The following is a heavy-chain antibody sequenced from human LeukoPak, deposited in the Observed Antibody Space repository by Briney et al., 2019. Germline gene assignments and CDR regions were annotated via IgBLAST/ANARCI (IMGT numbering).Heavy chain of an antibody. V-gene: IGHV4-59*01. D-gene: IGHD6-13*01. CDR2: IYYSGST. CDR1: GGSISSYY. Sequence: SETLSLTCTVSGGSISSYYWSWIRQPPGKGLEWIGYIYYSGSTNYNPSLKSRVTISVDTSKNQFSLKLSSVTAADTAVYYCARIITDSSSRPMVDYWGQGTLVTVSS. J-gene: IGHJ4*02. CDR3: ARIITDSSSRPMVDY.